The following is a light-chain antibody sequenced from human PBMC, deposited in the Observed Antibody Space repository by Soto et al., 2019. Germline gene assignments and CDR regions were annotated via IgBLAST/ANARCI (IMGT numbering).Light chain of an antibody. V-gene: IGLV2-14*01. Sequence: QSVLTQPAPVSGSPGQSITISCTAISSDIGGYNYVSWYQHHPGKAPKLMIYEVSNRPSGVSNRFSGSKSGNTASLTISGLQAEDEADYYCSLYISFSTLVVFGGGTKVTVL. CDR2: EVS. CDR3: SLYISFSTLVV. CDR1: SSDIGGYNY. J-gene: IGLJ2*01.